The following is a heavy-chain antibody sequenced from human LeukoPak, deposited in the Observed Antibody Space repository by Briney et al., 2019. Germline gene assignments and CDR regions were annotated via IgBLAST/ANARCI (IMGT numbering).Heavy chain of an antibody. Sequence: SETLSLTCTVSGGSISSGDYYWSWIRQHPGKGLEWIGYIYYSGSTYYDPSLKSRVTISVDTSKNQFSLKLSSVTAADTAVYYCARDGLENWFDPWGQGTLVTASS. V-gene: IGHV4-31*03. CDR1: GGSISSGDYY. D-gene: IGHD3-3*01. CDR3: ARDGLENWFDP. J-gene: IGHJ5*02. CDR2: IYYSGST.